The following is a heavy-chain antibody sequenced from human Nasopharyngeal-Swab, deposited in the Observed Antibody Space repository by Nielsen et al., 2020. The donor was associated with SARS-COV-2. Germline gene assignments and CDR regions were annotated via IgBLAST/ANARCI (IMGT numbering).Heavy chain of an antibody. V-gene: IGHV3-21*01. CDR3: ARDQGYCSGGSCYYYYGMDV. J-gene: IGHJ6*02. D-gene: IGHD2-15*01. CDR2: ISSSSSYI. Sequence: GGSLRLSCAASGFTFSSYSMNWVRQAPGKGLEWVSSISSSSSYIYYADSVKGRFTISRDNAKNSLYLQMNSLRAEDTAVYYCARDQGYCSGGSCYYYYGMDVRGQGTTVTVSS. CDR1: GFTFSSYS.